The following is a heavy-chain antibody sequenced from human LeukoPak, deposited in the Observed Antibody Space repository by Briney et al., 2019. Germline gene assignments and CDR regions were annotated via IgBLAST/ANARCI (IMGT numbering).Heavy chain of an antibody. Sequence: QAGGSLRLSCVASGFTFSTSWVSWVRQAPGKGLEWVANIDKHGSGKYYVDSVKGRFAISRTYASNSVVLQMDSLGADDEAVYYCARDAGWGYSDLWGQGTPVPVSS. CDR2: IDKHGSGK. V-gene: IGHV3-7*01. J-gene: IGHJ4*02. CDR1: GFTFSTSW. D-gene: IGHD1-26*01. CDR3: ARDAGWGYSDL.